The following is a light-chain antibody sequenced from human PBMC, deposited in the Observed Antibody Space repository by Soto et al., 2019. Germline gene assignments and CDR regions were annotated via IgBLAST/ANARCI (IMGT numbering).Light chain of an antibody. Sequence: EIAMTQSPATLSVSPGERAILSCRTSQSVSSNLAWYQQKPGQTPKLLIYVASTRATGIPARFSGSGSGTEFTLTISSLQSEDFAVYYCQQYNVWPLTFGGGTKVEFK. CDR1: QSVSSN. CDR3: QQYNVWPLT. J-gene: IGKJ4*01. CDR2: VAS. V-gene: IGKV3-15*01.